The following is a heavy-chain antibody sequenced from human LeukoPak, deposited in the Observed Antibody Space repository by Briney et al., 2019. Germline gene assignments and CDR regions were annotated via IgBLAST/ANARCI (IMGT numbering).Heavy chain of an antibody. CDR2: ISYDGGNK. Sequence: GGSLRLSCAASGFTFSSYGMHWVRQAPGKGLEWVAVISYDGGNKYYANSVKGRFTISRDNSKNTLYLQMNSLRAEDTAVYYCARGYGSGSYFYYFDYWGQGTLVTVSS. CDR3: ARGYGSGSYFYYFDY. V-gene: IGHV3-30*03. J-gene: IGHJ4*02. CDR1: GFTFSSYG. D-gene: IGHD3-10*01.